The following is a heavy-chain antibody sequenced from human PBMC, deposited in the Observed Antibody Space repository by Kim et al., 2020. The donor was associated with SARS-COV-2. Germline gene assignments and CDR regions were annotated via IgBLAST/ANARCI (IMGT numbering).Heavy chain of an antibody. Sequence: QKVQGRVTVTADESKSTAYMELSSLRSEDTAVYYCARTIVVVTVTNGMDVWGQGTTVTVSS. V-gene: IGHV1-69*01. CDR3: ARTIVVVTVTNGMDV. J-gene: IGHJ6*02. D-gene: IGHD2-21*02.